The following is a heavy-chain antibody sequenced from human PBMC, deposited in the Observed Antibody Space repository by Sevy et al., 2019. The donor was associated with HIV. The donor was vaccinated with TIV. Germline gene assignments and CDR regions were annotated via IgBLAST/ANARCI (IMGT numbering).Heavy chain of an antibody. CDR3: ARPRANYVDNYFFYAMDV. V-gene: IGHV3-30-3*01. CDR1: GFAFTNYYA. J-gene: IGHJ6*02. Sequence: GGSLRLSCAAPGFAFTNYYAMHWVRQAPGKGLEWVALISFDESDKYYADSVKGRFTISRDNFKNTLYLQMNSLTTEDTAVYYCARPRANYVDNYFFYAMDVWGQGTTVTVSS. CDR2: ISFDESDK. D-gene: IGHD4-17*01.